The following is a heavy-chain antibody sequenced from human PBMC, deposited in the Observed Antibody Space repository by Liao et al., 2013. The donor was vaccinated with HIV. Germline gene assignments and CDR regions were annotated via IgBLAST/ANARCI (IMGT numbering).Heavy chain of an antibody. Sequence: QVQLQQWGAGLLKPSETLSLTCAVYGGSFSGYYWGWIRQPPGKGLEWIGSIYYSGSTYYNPSLKSRVTISVDTSKNQFSLKLSSVTAADTAVYYCAGLTYYDFWSGYCDAFDIWGQGTMVTVSS. CDR3: AGLTYYDFWSGYCDAFDI. CDR2: IYYSGST. V-gene: IGHV4-34*01. D-gene: IGHD3-3*01. CDR1: GGSFSGYY. J-gene: IGHJ3*02.